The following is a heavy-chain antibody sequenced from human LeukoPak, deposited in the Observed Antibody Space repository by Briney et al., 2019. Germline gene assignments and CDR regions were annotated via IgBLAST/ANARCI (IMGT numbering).Heavy chain of an antibody. Sequence: GASVRVSCKASGGTFSSYAISWVRQAPGQGLEWMGGIIPIFGTANYAQKFQGRVTITADESTSTAYMELSSLRSEDTAVYYCAREASRMSFDYWGQGTLVTVSS. CDR2: IIPIFGTA. D-gene: IGHD1-14*01. V-gene: IGHV1-69*13. CDR3: AREASRMSFDY. CDR1: GGTFSSYA. J-gene: IGHJ4*02.